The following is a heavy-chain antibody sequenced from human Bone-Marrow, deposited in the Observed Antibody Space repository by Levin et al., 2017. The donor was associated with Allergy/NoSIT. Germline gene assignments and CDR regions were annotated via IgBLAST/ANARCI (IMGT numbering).Heavy chain of an antibody. J-gene: IGHJ4*02. CDR1: GVSVSTYG. CDR2: ISYNGINK. D-gene: IGHD3-10*01. Sequence: GGSLRLSCAVSGVSVSTYGMHWVRQAPGKGLEWVAVISYNGINKYYADSVKGRFTISRDNSKNTLFLQMNGLGTEDTAVYYCAKTMVRGVTNFDYWGQGTLVIVSS. CDR3: AKTMVRGVTNFDY. V-gene: IGHV3-30*18.